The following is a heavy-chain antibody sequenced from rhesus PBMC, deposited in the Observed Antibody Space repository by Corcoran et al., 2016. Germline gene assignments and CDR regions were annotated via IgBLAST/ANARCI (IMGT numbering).Heavy chain of an antibody. Sequence: QVQLQESGPAVVKPSETLSLTCAVSGGSISDSYRWSWIRQPPGKGLEWIGYIYGSSTNTNYNPSLKCRVTISKDTSKNQFSLKLSSGTAADTAVYYCARKGRPLDYWGQGVLVTVSS. CDR2: IYGSSTNT. V-gene: IGHV4S10*01. CDR3: ARKGRPLDY. D-gene: IGHD1-44*02. J-gene: IGHJ4*01. CDR1: GGSISDSYR.